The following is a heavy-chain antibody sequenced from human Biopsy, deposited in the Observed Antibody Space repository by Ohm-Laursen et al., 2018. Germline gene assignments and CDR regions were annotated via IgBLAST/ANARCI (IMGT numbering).Heavy chain of an antibody. CDR3: APQTPRDPAILTGGYHYDIAV. V-gene: IGHV1-24*01. Sequence: ASVKVSCKVSGYTLTELSMHWVRQAPGKGLEWMGGFAPENGKTVYAQNFQARVSMTEDTSTDTAYMELSSLRSEDTAIYYCAPQTPRDPAILTGGYHYDIAVWGQGTTVTVSS. CDR2: FAPENGKT. J-gene: IGHJ6*02. CDR1: GYTLTELS. D-gene: IGHD3-9*01.